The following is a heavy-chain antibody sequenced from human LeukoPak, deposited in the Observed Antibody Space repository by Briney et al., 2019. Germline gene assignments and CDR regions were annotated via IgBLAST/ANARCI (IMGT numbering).Heavy chain of an antibody. D-gene: IGHD6-13*01. V-gene: IGHV3-48*01. CDR3: ARWAQQRHFDY. Sequence: GGSLRLSCAASGFTFSTYSMNWVRQAPGKGLEWVSHISSGSSIIYYADSVKGRFTISRDNAKNSLYLQMNSLRAEGTAVYYCARWAQQRHFDYWGQGTLVTVSS. CDR2: ISSGSSII. CDR1: GFTFSTYS. J-gene: IGHJ4*02.